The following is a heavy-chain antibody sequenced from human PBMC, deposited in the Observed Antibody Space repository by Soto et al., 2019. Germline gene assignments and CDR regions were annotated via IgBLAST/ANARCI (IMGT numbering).Heavy chain of an antibody. CDR1: GFTFSSYA. J-gene: IGHJ6*01. Sequence: EVQLLESGGGLGQPGGSLRLSCAASGFTFSSYAMTWVRQAPGRGLEWVSAISGTGSTTYYADSVKGRFTISRENSKNTLYLQMYSLSADATAGYYGARVMSGGTFNDYYGMDVW. D-gene: IGHD3-10*02. CDR3: ARVMSGGTFNDYYGMDV. V-gene: IGHV3-23*01. CDR2: ISGTGSTT.